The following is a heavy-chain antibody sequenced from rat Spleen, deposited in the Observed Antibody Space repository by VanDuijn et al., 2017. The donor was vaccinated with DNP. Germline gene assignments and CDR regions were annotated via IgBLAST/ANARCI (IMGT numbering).Heavy chain of an antibody. CDR3: TTDFERGY. CDR2: ISTGGGNT. V-gene: IGHV5-27*01. Sequence: EVQLVESGGGLVQPGRSLKLSCAASGFTFSNYYMAWVRQAPTKGLEWVASISTGGGNTFYRDSVKGRLTISRDNVESTLYLQMDSLRSEDTATYYCTTDFERGYWGQGVMVTVSS. CDR1: GFTFSNYY. J-gene: IGHJ2*01. D-gene: IGHD1-11*01.